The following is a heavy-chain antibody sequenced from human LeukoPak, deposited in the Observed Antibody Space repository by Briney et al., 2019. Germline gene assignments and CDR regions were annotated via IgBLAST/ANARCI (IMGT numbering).Heavy chain of an antibody. D-gene: IGHD2-21*02. CDR1: GFTFNYYG. J-gene: IGHJ3*02. CDR2: IQYDGSKK. CDR3: AKRGLGDREAFDI. Sequence: GGSLRLSCAASGFTFNYYGIHWVRQAPGKGLEWVAFIQYDGSKKYYADSVKGRFTISRDNSKNTLYLQMTSLRLEDTAVYYCAKRGLGDREAFDIWGQGTMVTVSS. V-gene: IGHV3-30*02.